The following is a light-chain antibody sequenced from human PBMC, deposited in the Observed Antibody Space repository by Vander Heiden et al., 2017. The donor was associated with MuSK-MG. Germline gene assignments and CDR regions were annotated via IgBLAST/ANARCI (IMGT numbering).Light chain of an antibody. Sequence: ERVMTQSPATLSVSPGERVTLSCRASQSVSNNLAWYQQKPGQAPRLLIYGASSRATGIPARFSGSGSGTEFTLTISSLQSEDFAVYYCQQDNDWPPLTFGGGTKVEIK. CDR2: GAS. V-gene: IGKV3-15*01. CDR1: QSVSNN. J-gene: IGKJ4*01. CDR3: QQDNDWPPLT.